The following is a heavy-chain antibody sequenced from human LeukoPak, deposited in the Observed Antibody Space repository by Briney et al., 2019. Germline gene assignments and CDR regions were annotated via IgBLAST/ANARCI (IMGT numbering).Heavy chain of an antibody. CDR2: IIPIFGTA. CDR3: ATPRGYSGYDTHPLEY. Sequence: SVKVSCKASGGTFSSYAISWVRQAPGQGLEWMGGIIPIFGTANYAQKFQGRVTITTDESTSTAYMELSSLRSEDTAVYYCATPRGYSGYDTHPLEYWGQGTLVTVSS. D-gene: IGHD5-12*01. CDR1: GGTFSSYA. J-gene: IGHJ4*02. V-gene: IGHV1-69*05.